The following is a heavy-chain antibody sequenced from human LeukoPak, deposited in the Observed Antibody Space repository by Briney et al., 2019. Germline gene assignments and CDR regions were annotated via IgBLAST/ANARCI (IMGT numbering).Heavy chain of an antibody. CDR3: ARGLDYYDSSGYGNDAFDI. CDR1: GGTFSSYA. J-gene: IGHJ3*02. V-gene: IGHV1-69*05. CDR2: IIPIFGTA. D-gene: IGHD3-22*01. Sequence: ASVKVSCKASGGTFSSYAISWVRQAPGQGLEWMGGIIPIFGTANYAQKFQGRVTITTDESTSTAYMELSSLRSEDTAVYYCARGLDYYDSSGYGNDAFDIWGQGTMVTVSS.